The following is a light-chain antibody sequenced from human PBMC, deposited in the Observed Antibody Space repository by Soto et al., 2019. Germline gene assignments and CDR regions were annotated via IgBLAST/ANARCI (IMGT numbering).Light chain of an antibody. V-gene: IGLV2-8*01. CDR3: SSYAGSLYV. CDR2: EVI. CDR1: SSDVGSYNY. J-gene: IGLJ1*01. Sequence: QSVLTQPPSASGSPGQSVTICCTGTSSDVGSYNYVSWYQQHPGKAPKLMIYEVIKRPSGVPDRFSGSKSGNTASLTVSGLQAEDEADYYCSSYAGSLYVFGTGTKVTVL.